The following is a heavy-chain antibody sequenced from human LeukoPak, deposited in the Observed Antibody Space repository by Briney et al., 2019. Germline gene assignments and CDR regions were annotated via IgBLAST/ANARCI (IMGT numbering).Heavy chain of an antibody. D-gene: IGHD3-16*01. J-gene: IGHJ3*02. CDR1: GGSISSSNW. Sequence: PSETLSLTCAVSGGSISSSNWWSWVRQPPGKGLEWIGEINHSGITNYNPSLKSRVTISVDNSKNQLSLKLSSVTAADTAVYYFGGGVVLNRGYGFDNLGQGTMVSVSS. CDR3: GGGVVLNRGYGFDN. CDR2: INHSGIT. V-gene: IGHV4-4*02.